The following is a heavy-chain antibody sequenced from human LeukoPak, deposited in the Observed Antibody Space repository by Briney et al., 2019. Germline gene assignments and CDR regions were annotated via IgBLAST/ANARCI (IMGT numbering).Heavy chain of an antibody. J-gene: IGHJ5*02. Sequence: PSETLSLTCTVSGGSISSSSYYWGWIRQPPGKGLEWIGSINYSGSTYYNPSLQSRVTISVDTSKNQFSLKLSSVTAADTAVYYCARNFYYDILTGYYTSWFDPWGQGTLVTVSS. V-gene: IGHV4-39*07. CDR1: GGSISSSSYY. CDR2: INYSGST. CDR3: ARNFYYDILTGYYTSWFDP. D-gene: IGHD3-9*01.